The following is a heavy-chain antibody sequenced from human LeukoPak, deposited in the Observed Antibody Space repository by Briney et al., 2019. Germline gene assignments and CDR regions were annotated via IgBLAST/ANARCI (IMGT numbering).Heavy chain of an antibody. Sequence: PSETLSLTCTVSGGSISSGSYYWSWIRQPAGKGLEWIGRIYTSGSTNYNPSLKSRVTISVDTSKNQFSLKLSSVTAADTAVYYCASPESGSYGFDYWGQGTLVTVSS. J-gene: IGHJ4*02. CDR1: GGSISSGSYY. CDR3: ASPESGSYGFDY. CDR2: IYTSGST. D-gene: IGHD1-26*01. V-gene: IGHV4-61*02.